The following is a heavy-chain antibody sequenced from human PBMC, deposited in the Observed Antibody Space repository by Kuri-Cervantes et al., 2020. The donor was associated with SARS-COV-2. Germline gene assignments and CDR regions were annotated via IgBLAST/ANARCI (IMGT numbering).Heavy chain of an antibody. CDR2: IEQDGSEK. J-gene: IGHJ2*01. CDR1: GFTFSSYW. D-gene: IGHD4-17*01. CDR3: ARLTTVTPPSSYWYFDL. V-gene: IGHV3-7*01. Sequence: GESLKISCAASGFTFSSYWMSWVRQAPGKGLEWVANIEQDGSEKYYVDSVKGRFTISRDNAKNSLYLQMNSLRAEDTAVYYCARLTTVTPPSSYWYFDLWGRGTLVTVSS.